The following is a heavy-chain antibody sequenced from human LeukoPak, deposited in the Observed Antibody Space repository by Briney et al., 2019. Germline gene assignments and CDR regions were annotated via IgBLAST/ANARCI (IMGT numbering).Heavy chain of an antibody. Sequence: ASVKVSCKASGYTFTSYYMHWVRQAPGQGLEGMGIINPSGGSTSYAQKFQGRVTMTRDTSTSTAHMELRSLRSDDTAVYYCARQGYSGHSQGAADYWGQGTLVTVSS. CDR2: INPSGGST. V-gene: IGHV1-46*01. CDR1: GYTFTSYY. CDR3: ARQGYSGHSQGAADY. J-gene: IGHJ4*02. D-gene: IGHD4-23*01.